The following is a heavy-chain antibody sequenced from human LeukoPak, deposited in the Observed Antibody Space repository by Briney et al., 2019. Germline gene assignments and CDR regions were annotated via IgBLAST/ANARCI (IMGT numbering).Heavy chain of an antibody. CDR3: ARDQEGFDY. V-gene: IGHV1-46*01. Sequence: ASVKVSCKASGYTFTSNYIHWVRQAPGQGLEWMGMIYPRDGSTSYAQKSQGRVTVTRDTSTSTVHMELSGLRSEDTAVYYCARDQEGFDYWGQGTLVTVST. J-gene: IGHJ4*02. CDR2: IYPRDGST. CDR1: GYTFTSNY.